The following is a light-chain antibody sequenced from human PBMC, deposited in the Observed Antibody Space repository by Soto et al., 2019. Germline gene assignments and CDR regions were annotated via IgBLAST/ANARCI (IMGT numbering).Light chain of an antibody. CDR2: WAS. CDR3: QQDYSSPRT. V-gene: IGKV4-1*01. J-gene: IGKJ2*01. CDR1: QSVLYSSNNKNY. Sequence: DIVLTQSPDSLAVSLGERATINCKSSQSVLYSSNNKNYLAWYQQKPGQTPKLLIYWASTRESGVPDRFSGSGSGTDFTLTISSLQAEDVAVYYCQQDYSSPRTFGQGTKLEIK.